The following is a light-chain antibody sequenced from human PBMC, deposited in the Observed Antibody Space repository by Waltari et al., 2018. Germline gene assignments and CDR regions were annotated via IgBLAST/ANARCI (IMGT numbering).Light chain of an antibody. CDR1: RSNTGSKN. J-gene: IGLJ7*01. CDR3: AAWDDNLIGAV. V-gene: IGLV1-47*01. CDR2: QTN. Sequence: QSVLTQPPSASGTPGQSVTIPCSRIRSNTGSKNAFCYQQPPGTAPKLLISQTNQRPSGVPDRFSGSKSGTSASLAISGLRSEDEADYYCAAWDDNLIGAVFGGGTQLTVL.